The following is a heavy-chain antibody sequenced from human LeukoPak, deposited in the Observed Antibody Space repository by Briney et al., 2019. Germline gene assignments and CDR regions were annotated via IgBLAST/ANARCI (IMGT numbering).Heavy chain of an antibody. V-gene: IGHV3-23*01. CDR3: AKQLGYCSDGSCYFPY. Sequence: GGSPRLSCAASGFTFSSSAMSWVRQAPGKGLEWVSAISNNGGYTYYADSVQGRFTISRDNSKSTLCLQMNSLRAEDTAVYYCAKQLGYCSDGSCYFPYWGQGTLVTVSS. CDR1: GFTFSSSA. J-gene: IGHJ4*02. D-gene: IGHD2-15*01. CDR2: ISNNGGYT.